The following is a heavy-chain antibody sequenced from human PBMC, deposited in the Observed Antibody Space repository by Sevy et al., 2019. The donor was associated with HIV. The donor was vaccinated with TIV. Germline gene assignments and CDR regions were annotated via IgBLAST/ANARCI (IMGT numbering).Heavy chain of an antibody. D-gene: IGHD6-13*01. V-gene: IGHV3-30*18. J-gene: IGHJ4*02. CDR1: GFTFSSYG. CDR3: AKGPYRPASSSWNEGFDY. Sequence: GGSLRLSCAASGFTFSSYGMHWVRQAPGKGLEWVAVISYDGSNKYYADSVKGRFTISRDNSKNTLYLQMNSLRAEDTAVYYCAKGPYRPASSSWNEGFDYWGQGTLVTVSS. CDR2: ISYDGSNK.